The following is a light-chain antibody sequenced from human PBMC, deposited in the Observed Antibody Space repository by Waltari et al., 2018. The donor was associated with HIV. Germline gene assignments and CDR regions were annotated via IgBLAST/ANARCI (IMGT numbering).Light chain of an antibody. V-gene: IGLV3-1*01. CDR2: QDN. J-gene: IGLJ2*01. CDR1: KLGNKY. Sequence: SYELTQPPSVSVSPGQTASITCSGDKLGNKYVCWYQQKPDQSPVLVIYQDNKRPSGIPERFSGSNSGSTATLTISGTQAMDEADYYCQAWDSNTVVFGGGTKLTVL. CDR3: QAWDSNTVV.